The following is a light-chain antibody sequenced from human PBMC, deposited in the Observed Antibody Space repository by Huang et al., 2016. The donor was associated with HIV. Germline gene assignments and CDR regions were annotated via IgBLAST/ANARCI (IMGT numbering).Light chain of an antibody. V-gene: IGKV2-28*01. CDR1: QSLLHSNGYNY. CDR3: MQALETPIT. CDR2: LGS. Sequence: DIVMTQSPLSLPVTPGEPASISCKSSQSLLHSNGYNYLDWYRQKPGQSPQLLISLGSNRASGVPDRFSGSGSGTDFTLKISRVEAEDVGVYYCMQALETPITFGQGTRLEMK. J-gene: IGKJ5*01.